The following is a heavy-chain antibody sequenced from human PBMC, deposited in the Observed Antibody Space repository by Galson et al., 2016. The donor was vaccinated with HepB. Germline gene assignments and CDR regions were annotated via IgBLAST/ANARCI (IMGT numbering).Heavy chain of an antibody. CDR3: ARLSMSLSYHDY. J-gene: IGHJ4*02. CDR2: IDPSDSYT. Sequence: QSGAEVKKPGESLRISCKNPGYKFTNYWISWVRQMPGKGLEWMGRIDPSDSYTNYSPSFQGHVTISADKSTSTAYLQWSSLKTSDTAIYYCARLSMSLSYHDYWGQGSLVTVSS. CDR1: GYKFTNYW. D-gene: IGHD1-26*01. V-gene: IGHV5-10-1*01.